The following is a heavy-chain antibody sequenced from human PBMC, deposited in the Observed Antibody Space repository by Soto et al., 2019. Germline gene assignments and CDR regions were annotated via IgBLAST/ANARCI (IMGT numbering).Heavy chain of an antibody. J-gene: IGHJ5*02. D-gene: IGHD1-7*01. Sequence: PSETLSLTCTVSGGSISSYYWSWIRQPPGKGLEWIGYIYYSGSTNYNPSLKSRVTISVDTSKNQFSLKLSSVTAADTAVYYCAREITGTSPWSDPWGQGTLVTV. CDR2: IYYSGST. V-gene: IGHV4-59*01. CDR3: AREITGTSPWSDP. CDR1: GGSISSYY.